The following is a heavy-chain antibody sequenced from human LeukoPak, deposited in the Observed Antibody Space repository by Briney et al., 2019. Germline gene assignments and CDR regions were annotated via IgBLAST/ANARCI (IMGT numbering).Heavy chain of an antibody. J-gene: IGHJ4*02. CDR3: ARDGYNKVGFTH. V-gene: IGHV1-69*04. D-gene: IGHD5-24*01. Sequence: SVKVSCKASGGTFSSYAISWVRQAPGQGLEWMGRIIPILGIANYAQKFQGRVTITADKSTSTAYMELSSLRSEDTAVYYCARDGYNKVGFTHWGQGTMVTVSS. CDR1: GGTFSSYA. CDR2: IIPILGIA.